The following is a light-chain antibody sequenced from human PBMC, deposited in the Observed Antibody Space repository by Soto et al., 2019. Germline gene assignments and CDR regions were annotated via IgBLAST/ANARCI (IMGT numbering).Light chain of an antibody. Sequence: QSALTQPRSVPGSPGQSVAISCTGTSSDVGGYNYVSWFQQHPGRVPKLMIYDVSKRPSGVPDRFSGSKSGNTASLTISGLQADDEADYYCCSYAGSPYVFGTGTKLTVL. J-gene: IGLJ1*01. CDR1: SSDVGGYNY. CDR3: CSYAGSPYV. V-gene: IGLV2-11*01. CDR2: DVS.